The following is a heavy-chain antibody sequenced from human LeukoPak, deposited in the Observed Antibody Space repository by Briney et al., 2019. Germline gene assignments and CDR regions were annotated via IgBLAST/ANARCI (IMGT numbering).Heavy chain of an antibody. Sequence: GGSLRLSCAASGFTFSSYAMSWVRQAPGKGLEWVSAISGSGGSIYYAYSVKGRFTISRDNSKNTLYLQMNSLRAEDTAVYYCAKAPGYSSSVYYYMDVWGKGTTVTVSS. V-gene: IGHV3-23*01. J-gene: IGHJ6*03. D-gene: IGHD6-6*01. CDR2: ISGSGGSI. CDR3: AKAPGYSSSVYYYMDV. CDR1: GFTFSSYA.